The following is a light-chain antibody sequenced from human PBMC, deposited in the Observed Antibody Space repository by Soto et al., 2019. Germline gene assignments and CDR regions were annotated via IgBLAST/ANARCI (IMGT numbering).Light chain of an antibody. CDR3: QQYGSSPQT. CDR1: QSVSSSY. J-gene: IGKJ2*01. Sequence: EIVLTQSPGTLSLSPAKRATLSCRASQSVSSSYLAWYQQKPGQAPRLLIYGASSRATGIPDRFSGSGSGTDFTLTISRLEPEDFAVYYCQQYGSSPQTFGQGTKLEIK. V-gene: IGKV3-20*01. CDR2: GAS.